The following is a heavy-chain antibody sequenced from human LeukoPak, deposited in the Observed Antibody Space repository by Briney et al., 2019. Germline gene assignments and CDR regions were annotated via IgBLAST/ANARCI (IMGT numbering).Heavy chain of an antibody. Sequence: GGSLRLSCAASGFTFSSYWMHWVRQAPGKGLVWVSRINSDGSSTSYADSVKGRFTISRDNAKNTLYLQMNSLRAEDTAVYYCARVGGGQQLASWGQGTLVTVSS. CDR3: ARVGGGQQLAS. D-gene: IGHD6-13*01. V-gene: IGHV3-74*01. CDR2: INSDGSST. J-gene: IGHJ5*02. CDR1: GFTFSSYW.